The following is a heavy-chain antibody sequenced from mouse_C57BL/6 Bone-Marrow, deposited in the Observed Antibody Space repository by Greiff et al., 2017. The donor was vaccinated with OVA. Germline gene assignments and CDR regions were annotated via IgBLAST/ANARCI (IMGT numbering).Heavy chain of an antibody. CDR2: IYWDDDK. J-gene: IGHJ1*03. CDR1: GVSLSTSGMG. D-gene: IGHD1-1*01. V-gene: IGHV8-12*01. CDR3: ARRAPLTTVVATGHFDV. Sequence: QVTLKVSGPGILQSSQTLSLTCSFSGVSLSTSGMGVSWIRQPSGKGLEWLAHIYWDDDKRYNPSLKSRLTISKDTSRNQVFLKITSVDTADTATYYCARRAPLTTVVATGHFDVWGTGTTVTVSS.